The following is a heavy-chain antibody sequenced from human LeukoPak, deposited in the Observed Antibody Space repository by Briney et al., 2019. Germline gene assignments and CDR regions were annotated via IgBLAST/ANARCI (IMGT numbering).Heavy chain of an antibody. CDR2: INHSGST. J-gene: IGHJ4*02. V-gene: IGHV4-34*01. CDR3: ARALGGYYDSSGYGL. D-gene: IGHD3-22*01. CDR1: GGSFSGYY. Sequence: SETLSLTCAVYGGSFSGYYWSWIRQPPGKGLEWIGEINHSGSTNYNPSLKSRVTISVDTSKNQFSLKLSSVTAADTAVYYCARALGGYYDSSGYGLWGQGTPVTVSS.